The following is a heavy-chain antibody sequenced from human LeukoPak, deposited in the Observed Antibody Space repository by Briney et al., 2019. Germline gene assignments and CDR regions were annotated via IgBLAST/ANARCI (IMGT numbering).Heavy chain of an antibody. CDR3: ATLSGSYYYYYYMDV. V-gene: IGHV4-61*02. CDR2: IYTSGST. CDR1: GGSISSGSYY. J-gene: IGHJ6*03. Sequence: SQTLSLTCTVSGGSISSGSYYWSWIRQPAGKGLEWIGRIYTSGSTNYNPSLKSRVTISVDTSKNQLSLKLSSVTAADTAVYYCATLSGSYYYYYYMDVWGKGTTVTVSS. D-gene: IGHD1-26*01.